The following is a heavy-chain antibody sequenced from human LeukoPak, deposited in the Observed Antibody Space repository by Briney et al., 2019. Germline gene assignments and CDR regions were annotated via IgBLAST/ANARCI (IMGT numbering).Heavy chain of an antibody. CDR3: ARDLTGFGVSDYFDY. J-gene: IGHJ4*02. V-gene: IGHV1-69*05. CDR1: GGTFSSYA. D-gene: IGHD3-16*01. CDR2: IIPIFGTA. Sequence: ASVKVSCKASGGTFSSYAISWVRQAPGQGLEWMGGIIPIFGTANYAQKFQGRATITTDESTSTAYMELGSLRSEDTAVYYCARDLTGFGVSDYFDYWGQGTLVTVSS.